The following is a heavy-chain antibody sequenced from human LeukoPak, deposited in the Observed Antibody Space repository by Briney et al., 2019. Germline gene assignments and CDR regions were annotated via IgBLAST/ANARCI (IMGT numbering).Heavy chain of an antibody. CDR1: GFTVSSNY. CDR3: ARVLSGRGSLYDYYYYMDV. CDR2: TYSNGRT. Sequence: GSLRLSCAASGFTVSSNYMSWVRPAPGKGLGGVSVTYSNGRTYYADSVKGRFTISRDISKNTLYLQMNSLRAEDTAVYYCARVLSGRGSLYDYYYYMDVWGKGTTVTISS. D-gene: IGHD3-10*01. V-gene: IGHV3-53*01. J-gene: IGHJ6*03.